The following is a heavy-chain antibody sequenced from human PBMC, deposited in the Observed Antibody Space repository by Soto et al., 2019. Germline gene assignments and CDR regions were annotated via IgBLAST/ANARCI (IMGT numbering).Heavy chain of an antibody. CDR3: ARGIQYRYGMDV. Sequence: EVQLVESGGGLVQPGGSRRLSCAAAGFTFRSYWMHWVRQAPGKGLVWVSRINGDGSNTFYADSVKGRFTISRDNAKNTVYLQMSSLRAEDTAVYYCARGIQYRYGMDVWGQGTTVTVSS. V-gene: IGHV3-74*01. CDR1: GFTFRSYW. D-gene: IGHD4-4*01. CDR2: INGDGSNT. J-gene: IGHJ6*02.